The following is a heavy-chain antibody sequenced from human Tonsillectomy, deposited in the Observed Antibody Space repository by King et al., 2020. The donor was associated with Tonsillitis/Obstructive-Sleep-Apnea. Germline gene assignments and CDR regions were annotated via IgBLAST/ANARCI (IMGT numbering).Heavy chain of an antibody. CDR2: IYSDGSNT. CDR1: GFTFSGYW. CDR3: AVDHGGREYHFDY. Sequence: VQLVESGGGLVQPGGSLRLSCAASGFTFSGYWMHWVRQPPGEGPVWVSRIYSDGSNTAYADSVRGRFTISRDNAKNKLYLQMNSLRAEDTAVYYCAVDHGGREYHFDYWGQGALVTVSS. V-gene: IGHV3-74*01. D-gene: IGHD3-16*01. J-gene: IGHJ4*02.